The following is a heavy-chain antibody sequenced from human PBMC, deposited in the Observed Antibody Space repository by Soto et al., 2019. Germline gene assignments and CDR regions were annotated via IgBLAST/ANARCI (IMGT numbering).Heavy chain of an antibody. CDR3: AKALVGYCSSTSRYYFDY. CDR1: GFTFSSYA. CDR2: ISGSGGST. J-gene: IGHJ4*02. V-gene: IGHV3-23*01. D-gene: IGHD2-2*01. Sequence: GGSLRLSCAASGFTFSSYAMSWVRQAPGKGLEWVSAISGSGGSTYYADSVKGRFTISRDNSKNTLYLQMNSLRAEDTAVYYCAKALVGYCSSTSRYYFDYWGQGTLVTVSS.